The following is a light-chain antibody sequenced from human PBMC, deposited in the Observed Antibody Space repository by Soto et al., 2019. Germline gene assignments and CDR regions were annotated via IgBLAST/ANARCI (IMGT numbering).Light chain of an antibody. CDR2: DAS. CDR3: QQYNSYHS. J-gene: IGKJ2*01. V-gene: IGKV1-5*01. CDR1: QSISSW. Sequence: DIQMTQSPSSLSASVGDRVTITCRASQSISSWLAWYRQKPGKAPKLLIYDASSLERGVPSRFSGSGSGTEFTLTISSLQPDDSATYYCQQYNSYHSFGQGTKLEIK.